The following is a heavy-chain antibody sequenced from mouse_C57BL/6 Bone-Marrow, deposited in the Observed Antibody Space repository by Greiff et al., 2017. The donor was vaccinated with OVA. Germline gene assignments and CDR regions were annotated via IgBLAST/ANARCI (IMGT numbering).Heavy chain of an antibody. CDR3: ARDRGTVFDY. V-gene: IGHV5-16*01. Sequence: EVKLVESEGGLVQPGSSMKLSCTASGFTFSDYYMAWVRQVPEKGLEWVANINYDGSSTYYLDSLKSRFIISRDNAKNILYLQMSSLKSEDTATYYCARDRGTVFDYWGQCTTLTVSS. J-gene: IGHJ2*01. CDR2: INYDGSST. CDR1: GFTFSDYY. D-gene: IGHD3-1*01.